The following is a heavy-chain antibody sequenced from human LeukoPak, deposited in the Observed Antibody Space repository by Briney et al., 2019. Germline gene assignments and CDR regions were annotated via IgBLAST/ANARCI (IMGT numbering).Heavy chain of an antibody. J-gene: IGHJ4*02. D-gene: IGHD2-15*01. Sequence: GGSLRLSCAASGFTFSSYAMGWVRQAPGEGLEWVSGISVSGGRINYADSVKGRFTISRDNSKNTLYMQMNSLRAEDSALYFCARALGYCSGGNCYISDHWGQGILVTVSS. V-gene: IGHV3-23*01. CDR2: ISVSGGRI. CDR3: ARALGYCSGGNCYISDH. CDR1: GFTFSSYA.